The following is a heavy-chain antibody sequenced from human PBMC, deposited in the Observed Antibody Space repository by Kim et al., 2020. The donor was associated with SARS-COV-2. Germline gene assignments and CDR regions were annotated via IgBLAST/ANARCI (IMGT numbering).Heavy chain of an antibody. V-gene: IGHV1-69*04. J-gene: IGHJ3*02. Sequence: NDAQKFQGRVTMSADKSTSTGYMELSSLRSEDTAVYYCAREGRAAGAFDIWGQGTMVTVSS. CDR3: AREGRAAGAFDI.